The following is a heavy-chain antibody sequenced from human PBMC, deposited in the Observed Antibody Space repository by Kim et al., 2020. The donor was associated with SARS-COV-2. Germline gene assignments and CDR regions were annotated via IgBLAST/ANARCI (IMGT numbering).Heavy chain of an antibody. Sequence: SETLSLTCTVSGGSISSGGYYWSWIRQHPGKGLEWIGYIYYSGSTYYNPSLKSRVTISVDTSKNQFSLKLSSVTAADTAVYYCARGQYSSTWFDYWGQGTLVTVSS. J-gene: IGHJ5*01. D-gene: IGHD6-13*01. V-gene: IGHV4-31*03. CDR2: IYYSGST. CDR1: GGSISSGGYY. CDR3: ARGQYSSTWFDY.